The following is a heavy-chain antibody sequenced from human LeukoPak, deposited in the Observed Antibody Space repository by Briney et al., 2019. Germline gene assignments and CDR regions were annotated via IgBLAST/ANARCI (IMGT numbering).Heavy chain of an antibody. D-gene: IGHD1-26*01. J-gene: IGHJ6*03. CDR2: IYTSGST. V-gene: IGHV4-4*07. CDR3: ARDLGGSYLGYYYYYIDV. Sequence: PSETLSLTCTVSGGSISSYYWSWIRQPAGKGLEWIGRIYTSGSTNYNPSLKSRVTISVDKSKNQFSLKLSSVTAADTAVYYCARDLGGSYLGYYYYYIDVWGKGTTVTVSS. CDR1: GGSISSYY.